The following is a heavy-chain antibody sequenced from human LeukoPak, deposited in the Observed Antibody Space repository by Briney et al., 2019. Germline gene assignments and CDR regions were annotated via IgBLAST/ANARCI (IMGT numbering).Heavy chain of an antibody. CDR2: IYYSGST. V-gene: IGHV4-61*01. CDR3: ARRSQWELRGSKRWFDP. CDR1: GGSVSSGSYY. Sequence: SETLSLTCTVSGGSVSSGSYYWSWIRQPPGKGLEWIGYIYYSGSTNYNPSLKSRVTISVDTSKNQFSLKLSSVTAADTAVYYCARRSQWELRGSKRWFDPWGQGTLVTVSS. D-gene: IGHD1-26*01. J-gene: IGHJ5*02.